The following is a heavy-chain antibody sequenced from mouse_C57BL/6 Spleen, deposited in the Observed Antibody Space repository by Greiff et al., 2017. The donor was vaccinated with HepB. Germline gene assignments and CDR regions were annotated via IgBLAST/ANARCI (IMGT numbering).Heavy chain of an antibody. CDR2: IYPRDGST. J-gene: IGHJ3*01. CDR1: GYTFTSYD. Sequence: QVQLQQSGPELVKPGASVKLSCKASGYTFTSYDINWVKQRPGQGLEWIGWIYPRDGSTKYNEKFKGKATLTVDTSSSTAYMELHSLTSEDSAVYFCARGGSGYRFAYWGQGTLVTVSA. V-gene: IGHV1-85*01. D-gene: IGHD3-2*02. CDR3: ARGGSGYRFAY.